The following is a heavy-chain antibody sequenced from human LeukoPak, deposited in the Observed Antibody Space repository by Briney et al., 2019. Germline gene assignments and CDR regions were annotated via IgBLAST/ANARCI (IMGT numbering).Heavy chain of an antibody. Sequence: ASVKVSCKASGYTFTGYYMHWVRQAPGQGLEWMGWINPDTGGTDYAQKFQGRITMTRDTSITTAYMELSRLTPDDTAMYYCAKVPPSITAAGNWLDPWGQGALVTVSS. CDR2: INPDTGGT. CDR1: GYTFTGYY. J-gene: IGHJ5*02. D-gene: IGHD6-13*01. V-gene: IGHV1-2*02. CDR3: AKVPPSITAAGNWLDP.